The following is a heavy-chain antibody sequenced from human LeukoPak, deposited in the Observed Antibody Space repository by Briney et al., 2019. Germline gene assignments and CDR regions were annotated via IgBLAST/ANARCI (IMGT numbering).Heavy chain of an antibody. CDR3: ARDRYCSGGSCYPYYYYYGMDV. V-gene: IGHV1-46*01. J-gene: IGHJ6*02. D-gene: IGHD2-15*01. CDR1: GYTLTELS. Sequence: ASVKVSCKVSGYTLTELSMHWVRQAPGQGLEWMGIINPSGGSTSYAQKFQGRVTMTRDTSTSTVYMELRSLRSDDTAVYYCARDRYCSGGSCYPYYYYYGMDVWGQGTTVTVSS. CDR2: INPSGGST.